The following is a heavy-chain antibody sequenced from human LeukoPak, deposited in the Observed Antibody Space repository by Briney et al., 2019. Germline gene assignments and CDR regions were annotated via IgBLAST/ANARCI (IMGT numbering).Heavy chain of an antibody. CDR2: IWADGSKK. D-gene: IGHD1-26*01. J-gene: IGHJ4*02. Sequence: GGSLRLSCAASGFTFSRSGMHWVRQAPGKGLEWVAVIWADGSKKLYADAVQGRFTISRDNSKNTLCLEMNSLRDEDTAVYYCARDLGGAPFDYWGQGTLVTVSS. CDR3: ARDLGGAPFDY. CDR1: GFTFSRSG. V-gene: IGHV3-33*01.